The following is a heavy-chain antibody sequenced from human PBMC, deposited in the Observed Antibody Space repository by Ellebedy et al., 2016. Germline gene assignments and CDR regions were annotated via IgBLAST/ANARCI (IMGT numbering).Heavy chain of an antibody. J-gene: IGHJ4*02. V-gene: IGHV1-24*01. CDR3: ATDGSKRGYSYGSFDY. CDR1: GYTFTGYY. Sequence: ASVKVSXXASGYTFTGYYMHWVRQAPGKGLEWMGGFDPEDGETIYAQKFQGRVTMTEDTSTDTAYMELSSLRSEDTAVYYCATDGSKRGYSYGSFDYWGQGTLVTVSS. CDR2: FDPEDGET. D-gene: IGHD5-18*01.